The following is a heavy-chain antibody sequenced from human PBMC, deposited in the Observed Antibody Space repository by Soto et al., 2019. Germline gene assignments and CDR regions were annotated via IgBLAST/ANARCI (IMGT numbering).Heavy chain of an antibody. D-gene: IGHD2-21*02. Sequence: EVQLVESGGGLVQPGGSLRLSCAVSGFTFGSYWMNWVRLIPGKGLEWVAYIKPDGSATYYVDSVKGRFTISRDNAKNSLYLQMNSLRVEDTSVYYFARAGYCGAGCYYYFDYWGQGTLVTVSS. CDR3: ARAGYCGAGCYYYFDY. CDR2: IKPDGSAT. J-gene: IGHJ4*02. CDR1: GFTFGSYW. V-gene: IGHV3-7*01.